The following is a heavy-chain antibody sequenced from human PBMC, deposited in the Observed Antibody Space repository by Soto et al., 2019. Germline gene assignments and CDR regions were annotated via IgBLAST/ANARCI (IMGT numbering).Heavy chain of an antibody. CDR1: GGSFSGYY. Sequence: SETLSLTCAVYGGSFSGYYWSWIRQPPGKGLEWIGEINHSGSTNYNPSLKSRVTISVDMSKNQFSLKLSSVTAADTAVYYCARGPYDYVWGSYRYGGNTVANYFDYWGQGTLVTVSS. CDR3: ARGPYDYVWGSYRYGGNTVANYFDY. D-gene: IGHD3-16*02. V-gene: IGHV4-34*01. J-gene: IGHJ4*02. CDR2: INHSGST.